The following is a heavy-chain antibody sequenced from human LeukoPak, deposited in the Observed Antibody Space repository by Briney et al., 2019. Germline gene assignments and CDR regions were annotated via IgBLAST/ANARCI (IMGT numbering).Heavy chain of an antibody. Sequence: GGTLRLSCAASGFTFSSYGMHWVRQAPGKGLEWVAVIWYDGSNKYYADSVKGRFTISRDNSKNTLYLQMNSLRAEDTAVYYCARGSGDRYCSGGSCYSPFDYWGQGTLVTVSS. D-gene: IGHD2-15*01. CDR1: GFTFSSYG. CDR3: ARGSGDRYCSGGSCYSPFDY. CDR2: IWYDGSNK. J-gene: IGHJ4*02. V-gene: IGHV3-33*01.